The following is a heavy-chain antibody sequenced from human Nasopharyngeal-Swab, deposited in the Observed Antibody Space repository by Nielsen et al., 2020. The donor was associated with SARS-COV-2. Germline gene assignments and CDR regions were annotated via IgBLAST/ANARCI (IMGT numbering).Heavy chain of an antibody. CDR3: AKEAGGGSSSGLDY. D-gene: IGHD3-16*01. J-gene: IGHJ4*02. V-gene: IGHV3-30*18. CDR2: VPSDGSKG. CDR1: GFALNNFV. Sequence: GESLKISCAASGFALNNFVMQWIRQAPGKGLEWVAVVPSDGSKGQYADSVEGRFTIARDNSKGTLSLQMNSLRDEDTAVYYCAKEAGGGSSSGLDYWGQGTLVTVSP.